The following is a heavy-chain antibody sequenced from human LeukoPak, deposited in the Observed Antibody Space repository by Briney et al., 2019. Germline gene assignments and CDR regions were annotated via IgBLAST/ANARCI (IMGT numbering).Heavy chain of an antibody. D-gene: IGHD3-3*01. Sequence: ASVKVSCKVSGYTLTELSMHWVRQAPGKGLEWMGGFDPEDGETIYAQKFQGRVTMTEDTSTDTAYMELSSLRSEDTAVYYCAREVLRFLEWVRHYYYGMDVWGQGTTVTVSS. J-gene: IGHJ6*02. V-gene: IGHV1-24*01. CDR2: FDPEDGET. CDR1: GYTLTELS. CDR3: AREVLRFLEWVRHYYYGMDV.